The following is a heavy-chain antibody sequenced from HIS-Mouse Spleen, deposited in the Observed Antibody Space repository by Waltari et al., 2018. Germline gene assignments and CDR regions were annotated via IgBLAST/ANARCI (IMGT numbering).Heavy chain of an antibody. CDR2: IYYSGST. CDR1: GGSIRRSSYY. D-gene: IGHD6-13*01. V-gene: IGHV4-39*07. CDR3: AREIPYSSSWYDWYFDL. Sequence: QLQLQESGPGLVKPSETLSLTCPVSGGSIRRSSYYCDWIRPPPGKGLEWIGSIYYSGSTYYNPSLKSRVTISVDTSKNQFSLKLSSVTAADTAVYYCAREIPYSSSWYDWYFDLWGRGTLVTVSS. J-gene: IGHJ2*01.